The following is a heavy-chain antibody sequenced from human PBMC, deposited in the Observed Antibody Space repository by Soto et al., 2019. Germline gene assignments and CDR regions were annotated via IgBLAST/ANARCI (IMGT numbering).Heavy chain of an antibody. J-gene: IGHJ4*02. CDR1: GFTFSNAW. V-gene: IGHV3-15*07. Sequence: EVQLVESGGGLVKPGGSLRLSCTASGFTFSNAWMNWVRQAPGKGLEWVGRIKSKTDGGTTDYAAPVKGRFTISRDDSKNTLYLQMNSLKTEDTAVYYXTTPRGSGSYGKYWGQGTLVTVSS. D-gene: IGHD3-10*01. CDR2: IKSKTDGGTT. CDR3: TTPRGSGSYGKY.